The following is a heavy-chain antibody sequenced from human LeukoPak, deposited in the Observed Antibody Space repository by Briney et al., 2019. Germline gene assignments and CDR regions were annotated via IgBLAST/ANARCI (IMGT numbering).Heavy chain of an antibody. V-gene: IGHV1-8*03. Sequence: ASVKVSCKASGYTFTSYDINWVRQATGQGLEWMGWMNPNSGNTGYAQKFQGRVTITRNTSISTAYMELSSLRSEDTAVYYCARGHYDFWSGLMYYYYYYMDVWGKGTTVTVSS. CDR2: MNPNSGNT. J-gene: IGHJ6*03. CDR3: ARGHYDFWSGLMYYYYYYMDV. CDR1: GYTFTSYD. D-gene: IGHD3-3*01.